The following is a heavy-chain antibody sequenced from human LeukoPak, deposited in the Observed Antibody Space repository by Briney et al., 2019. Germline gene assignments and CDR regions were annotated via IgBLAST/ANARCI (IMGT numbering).Heavy chain of an antibody. Sequence: GGSLRLSCAASGFTFSRYYMHWVRHSTGKGLEWVSGIGTAGDTLYLGSVKGRFTISRENAKNSLYLQMNSLRVGDTAVYYCARSVPGGSGWMGSIEYWGQGALVSVPS. CDR1: GFTFSRYY. CDR3: ARSVPGGSGWMGSIEY. J-gene: IGHJ4*02. V-gene: IGHV3-13*01. CDR2: IGTAGDT. D-gene: IGHD6-19*01.